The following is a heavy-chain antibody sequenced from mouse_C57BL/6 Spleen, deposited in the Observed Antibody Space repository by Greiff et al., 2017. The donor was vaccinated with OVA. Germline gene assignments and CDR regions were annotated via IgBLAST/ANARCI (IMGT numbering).Heavy chain of an antibody. CDR3: VRQGITTYYYAMDY. J-gene: IGHJ4*01. Sequence: DVKLVESGGGLVQPKGSLKLSCAASGFSFNTYAMNWVRQAPGKGLEWVARIRSKSNNYATYYADSVKDRFTISRDDSESMLYLQMNNLKTEDTAMYYCVRQGITTYYYAMDYWGQGTSVTVSS. CDR2: IRSKSNNYAT. D-gene: IGHD2-4*01. CDR1: GFSFNTYA. V-gene: IGHV10-1*01.